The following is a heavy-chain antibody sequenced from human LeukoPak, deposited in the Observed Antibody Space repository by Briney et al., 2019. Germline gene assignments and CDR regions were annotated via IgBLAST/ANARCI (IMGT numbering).Heavy chain of an antibody. Sequence: SQTLSLTCTVSGGSISSVSNYWSWIRQPPGKGLEWIGRIYTSGSTDYSPSLKSRATISVDTSKNQFSLKLSSVTAADTAMYYCARVSAGYNYARIDYWGQGTLVTVSS. CDR1: GGSISSVSNY. J-gene: IGHJ4*02. D-gene: IGHD5-24*01. V-gene: IGHV4-61*02. CDR3: ARVSAGYNYARIDY. CDR2: IYTSGST.